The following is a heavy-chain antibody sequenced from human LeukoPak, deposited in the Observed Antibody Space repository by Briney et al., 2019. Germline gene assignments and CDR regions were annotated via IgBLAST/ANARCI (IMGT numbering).Heavy chain of an antibody. CDR3: ARGVGSGWSPFDY. V-gene: IGHV3-21*01. Sequence: PGGSLRLSCAASGFTFSSYSMNWVRQAPGKGLEWVSSISSSSSYIYYADSVKGRFTISRDNAKNSLYLQMNSLRAEDTAVYYCARGVGSGWSPFDYWGQGTLVTVSS. D-gene: IGHD6-19*01. J-gene: IGHJ4*02. CDR2: ISSSSSYI. CDR1: GFTFSSYS.